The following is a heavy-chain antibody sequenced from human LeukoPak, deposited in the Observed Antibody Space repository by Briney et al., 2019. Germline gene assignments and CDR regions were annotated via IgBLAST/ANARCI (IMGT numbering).Heavy chain of an antibody. CDR1: GFTFSSYW. CDR2: INTDESST. J-gene: IGHJ3*02. D-gene: IGHD3-10*01. V-gene: IGHV3-74*01. Sequence: GGSLRLSCAASGFTFSSYWMHWVRQAPGKGLVWVSRINTDESSTSYADSVKGRFTISRDNAKNTLYLQMNSLRAEDTAVYYCAKHITMVRGVHDAFDIWGQGTMVTVSS. CDR3: AKHITMVRGVHDAFDI.